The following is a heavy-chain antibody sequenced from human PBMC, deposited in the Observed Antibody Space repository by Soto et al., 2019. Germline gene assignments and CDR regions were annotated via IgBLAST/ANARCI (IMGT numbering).Heavy chain of an antibody. Sequence: QVQLQESGPRLVKPSQTLSLTCSVSGGSIISGGYYWGWIRQHPGNGLEWIGYIYYSGSAFYNPSLNSRLTISVDTSKSHFSLTLSSVTAADTAVYYCARSLRGVVFDYWGQGTLVTVSS. D-gene: IGHD3-10*01. CDR1: GGSIISGGYY. CDR3: ARSLRGVVFDY. J-gene: IGHJ4*02. V-gene: IGHV4-31*03. CDR2: IYYSGSA.